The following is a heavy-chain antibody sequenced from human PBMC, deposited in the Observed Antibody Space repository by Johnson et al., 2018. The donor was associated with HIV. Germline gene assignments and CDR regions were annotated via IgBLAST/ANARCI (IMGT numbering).Heavy chain of an antibody. CDR1: GFDFKSYA. J-gene: IGHJ3*02. Sequence: VQLVESGGGLVQPGGSLRISCAASGFDFKSYAMTWVRQAPGKGLEWVSVIYSGGSTYYADSVKGRFTISRDNSKNTLYLQMNSLRAEDTAVYYCARGGIIHDAFDIWGQGTMVTVSS. D-gene: IGHD1-1*01. V-gene: IGHV3-66*01. CDR2: IYSGGST. CDR3: ARGGIIHDAFDI.